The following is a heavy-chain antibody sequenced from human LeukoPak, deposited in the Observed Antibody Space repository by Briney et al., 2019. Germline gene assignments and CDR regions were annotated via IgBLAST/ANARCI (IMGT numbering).Heavy chain of an antibody. CDR2: IKEDGSET. J-gene: IGHJ4*02. Sequence: GGPLRLSCAASRFIFSNPWMSWVRQAPGKGLEWVANIKEDGSETRYVASVKGRFTISRDNAKSSLYLQMNSLRAEDTAVYYCARGRWVFDSWGQGTLVTVSS. CDR3: ARGRWVFDS. CDR1: RFIFSNPW. D-gene: IGHD6-13*01. V-gene: IGHV3-7*01.